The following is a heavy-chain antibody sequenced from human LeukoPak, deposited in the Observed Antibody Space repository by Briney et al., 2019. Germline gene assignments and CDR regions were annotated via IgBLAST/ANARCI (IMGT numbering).Heavy chain of an antibody. CDR1: GFNFDRYT. D-gene: IGHD3-10*02. CDR2: AGWAGGTT. J-gene: IGHJ4*02. V-gene: IGHV3-43*01. Sequence: GGSLRPSCATSGFNFDRYTIHWVRQAPGKGLEWVSLAGWAGGTTFYSDSVRGRFTISRDSGRKSVYLQMNSLTTDDTAFYFCAKELDTMFFDYWGQGALVTVSS. CDR3: AKELDTMFFDY.